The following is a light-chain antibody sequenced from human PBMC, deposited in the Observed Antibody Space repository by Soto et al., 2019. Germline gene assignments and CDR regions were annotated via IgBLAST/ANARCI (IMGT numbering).Light chain of an antibody. J-gene: IGKJ1*01. CDR3: QQSYSTPPT. CDR1: RSVAGW. V-gene: IGKV1-39*01. Sequence: DIQMTQSPSTLSASVGDRVTITCRASRSVAGWLAWYQQKPGKAPKLLIYDASNLEAGVPSRFRGSGSGTDFTLTISSLQPEDFATYYCQQSYSTPPTFGQGTKVDIK. CDR2: DAS.